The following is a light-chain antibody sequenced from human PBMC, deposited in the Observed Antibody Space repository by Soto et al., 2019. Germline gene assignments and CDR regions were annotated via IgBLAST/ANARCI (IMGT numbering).Light chain of an antibody. CDR3: QQLILPRNT. Sequence: EIVLTQSPATLSLSPGETATLSCRASQTISRHLAWYQRKPGQAPRLLIYDISYRDTGVPARFSGSGSETDFTLTISSLEPEDSAVYYCQQLILPRNTFGHGTRLEIK. CDR1: QTISRH. J-gene: IGKJ2*01. V-gene: IGKV3-11*01. CDR2: DIS.